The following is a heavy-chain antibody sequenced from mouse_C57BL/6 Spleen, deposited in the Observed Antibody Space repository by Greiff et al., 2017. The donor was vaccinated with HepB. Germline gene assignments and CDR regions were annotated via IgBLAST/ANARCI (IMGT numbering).Heavy chain of an antibody. CDR3: TREDYGSSSYAMDY. Sequence: VQGVESGAELVRPGASVTLSCKASGYTFTDYEMHWVKQTPVHGLEWIGAIDPETGGTAYNQKFKGKAILTADKSSSTAYMELRSLTSEDSAVYYCTREDYGSSSYAMDYWGQGTSVTVSS. CDR2: IDPETGGT. V-gene: IGHV1-15*01. J-gene: IGHJ4*01. D-gene: IGHD1-1*01. CDR1: GYTFTDYE.